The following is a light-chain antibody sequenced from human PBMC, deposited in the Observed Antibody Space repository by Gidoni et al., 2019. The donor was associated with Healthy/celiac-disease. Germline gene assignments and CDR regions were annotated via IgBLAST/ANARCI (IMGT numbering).Light chain of an antibody. CDR1: QSISSY. Sequence: DIQMTQSPSSLSASVGDRVTITCRASQSISSYLNWYQQKPGKAPKLLIYAASSLQSGVPSRFSGSGSGTDFTLTISSLQPEDFVTYYCQQSYSTPPGFTFGPGTKVDTK. J-gene: IGKJ3*01. CDR2: AAS. CDR3: QQSYSTPPGFT. V-gene: IGKV1-39*01.